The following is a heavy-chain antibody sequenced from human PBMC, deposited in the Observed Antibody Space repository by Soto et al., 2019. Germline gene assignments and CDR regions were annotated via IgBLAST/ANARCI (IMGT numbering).Heavy chain of an antibody. CDR2: ISYDGSNK. CDR3: ARVAGHFDY. J-gene: IGHJ4*02. V-gene: IGHV3-30*03. D-gene: IGHD6-19*01. CDR1: GFTFSSYG. Sequence: PGGSLRLSCLASGFTFSSYGMHWVRQAPGKGLEWVAVISYDGSNKYYADSVKGRFTISRDNSKNTLYLQMNSLRAEDTAVYYCARVAGHFDYRGEGTLITVSS.